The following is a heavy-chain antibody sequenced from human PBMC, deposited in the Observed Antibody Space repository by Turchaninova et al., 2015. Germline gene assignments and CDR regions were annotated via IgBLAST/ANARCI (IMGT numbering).Heavy chain of an antibody. CDR2: LYNGGNT. Sequence: QVQLQESGPGLVKPSETLSLTCAVSRYSISSGYYWGWIRPPPGKGLEWIGSLYNGGNTYYNPALKSRVNLSVDTSQNQFSLKLSSVTAADTAVYYCASGGSHLTLFDYWGQGTLVTVSS. V-gene: IGHV4-38-2*01. CDR3: ASGGSHLTLFDY. D-gene: IGHD1-26*01. CDR1: RYSISSGYY. J-gene: IGHJ4*02.